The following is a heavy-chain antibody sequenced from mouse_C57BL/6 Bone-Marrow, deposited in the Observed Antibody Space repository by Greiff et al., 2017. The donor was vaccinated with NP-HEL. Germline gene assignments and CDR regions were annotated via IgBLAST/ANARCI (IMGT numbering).Heavy chain of an antibody. J-gene: IGHJ2*01. CDR2: INPNNGGT. CDR1: GYTFTDYY. CDR3: ARSSNWLDY. V-gene: IGHV1-26*01. D-gene: IGHD4-1*01. Sequence: VQLQQSGPELVKPGASVKISCKASGYTFTDYYMNWVKQSHGKSLEWIGDINPNNGGTSYNQKFKGKATLTVDKSSSTAYMELRSLTSEDSAVYYCARSSNWLDYWGQGTTLTVSS.